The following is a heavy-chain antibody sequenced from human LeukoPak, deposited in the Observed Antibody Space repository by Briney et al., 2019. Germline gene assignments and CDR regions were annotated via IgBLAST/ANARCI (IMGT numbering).Heavy chain of an antibody. J-gene: IGHJ4*02. D-gene: IGHD5-18*01. CDR3: ARAIYSYGPGGGYYFDY. Sequence: GGSLRLSCAASGFTFSDYYMSWIRQAPGKGLDWVSYISGGGTSIYYADSVKGRFTISRDNAKNSLYLQMNSLRAEDTAVYYCARAIYSYGPGGGYYFDYWGQGTLVTVSS. V-gene: IGHV3-11*04. CDR2: ISGGGTSI. CDR1: GFTFSDYY.